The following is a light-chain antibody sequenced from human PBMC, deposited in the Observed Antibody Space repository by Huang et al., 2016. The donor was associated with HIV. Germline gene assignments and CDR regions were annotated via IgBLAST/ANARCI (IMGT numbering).Light chain of an antibody. J-gene: IGKJ1*01. CDR3: QHYDNWRKT. Sequence: DIRMTQSPATVSVSPGERATISCRASQSVRRNLAWYQQRTGQTPRLLSFGASTRASGVSARFSGSGSGTEFTLTISNVQPEDFAVYYCQHYDNWRKTFGQGTKVDIK. CDR2: GAS. CDR1: QSVRRN. V-gene: IGKV3-15*01.